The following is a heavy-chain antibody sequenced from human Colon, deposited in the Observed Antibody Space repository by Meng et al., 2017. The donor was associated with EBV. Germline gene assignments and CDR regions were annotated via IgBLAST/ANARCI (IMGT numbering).Heavy chain of an antibody. V-gene: IGHV4-61*01. CDR2: IYYIGGT. Sequence: QLQLQGPGPGLLKPSETLSLTCTVSGDSVATGRYYWSWIRQPPGKGLEWIAYIYYIGGTNYNPSLKSRLTISLDTSKNQFSLSLRSVTAADTAVYYCARVSGRSFDPWGQGTLVTVSS. J-gene: IGHJ5*02. CDR3: ARVSGRSFDP. D-gene: IGHD3-10*01. CDR1: GDSVATGRYY.